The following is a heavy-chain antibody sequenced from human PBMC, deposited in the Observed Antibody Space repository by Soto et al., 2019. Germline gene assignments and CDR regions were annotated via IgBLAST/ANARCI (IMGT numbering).Heavy chain of an antibody. Sequence: SLRLSCAAAGFTFSSDGMHGDRGAPGKGREWVAVIWYDGSNKYYADSVKGRFTMSRDNAKNSLYLQMDSLRAEDTAIYYCARDSGYGSTSSVNHYLDFWGHGTLVTAPQ. CDR3: ARDSGYGSTSSVNHYLDF. D-gene: IGHD3-10*01. CDR1: GFTFSSDG. CDR2: IWYDGSNK. J-gene: IGHJ4*01. V-gene: IGHV3-33*01.